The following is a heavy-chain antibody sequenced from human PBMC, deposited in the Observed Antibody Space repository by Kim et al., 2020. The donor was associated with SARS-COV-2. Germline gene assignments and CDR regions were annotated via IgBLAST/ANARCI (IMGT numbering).Heavy chain of an antibody. J-gene: IGHJ6*02. Sequence: ASVKVSCKVSGYTLTELSMHWVRQAPGKGLEWMGGFDPEDGETIYAQKFQGRVTMTEDTSTDTAYMELSSLRSEDTAVYYCATDAAIIDYYGMDLWGQGTTVTVSS. CDR2: FDPEDGET. CDR3: ATDAAIIDYYGMDL. CDR1: GYTLTELS. V-gene: IGHV1-24*01. D-gene: IGHD2-2*01.